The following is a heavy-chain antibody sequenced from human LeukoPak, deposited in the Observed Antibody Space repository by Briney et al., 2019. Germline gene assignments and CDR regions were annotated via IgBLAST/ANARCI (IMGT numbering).Heavy chain of an antibody. CDR2: IYSGGSA. CDR3: ARGGGEVVPAAAMAFDY. V-gene: IGHV3-53*01. J-gene: IGHJ4*02. D-gene: IGHD2-2*01. CDR1: GFTVSSNY. Sequence: GGSLRLSCAASGFTVSSNYMSWVRQAPGKGLEWVSVIYSGGSAYYADSVKGRFTISRDNSKNTLYPQMNSLRAEDTAVYYCARGGGEVVPAAAMAFDYWGQGTLVTVSS.